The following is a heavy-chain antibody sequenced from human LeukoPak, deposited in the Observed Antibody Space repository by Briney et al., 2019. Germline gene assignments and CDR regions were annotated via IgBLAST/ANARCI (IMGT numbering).Heavy chain of an antibody. Sequence: GGSLRLSCAASGFTFSSYGMHWVRQAPGKGLEWVAVISYDGSNKYYADSVKGRFTISRDNSKNTLYLQMNSLRAEDTAAYYCAKGPFPIAAAATTPFDYWGQGTLVTVSS. CDR2: ISYDGSNK. J-gene: IGHJ4*02. CDR1: GFTFSSYG. V-gene: IGHV3-30*18. CDR3: AKGPFPIAAAATTPFDY. D-gene: IGHD6-13*01.